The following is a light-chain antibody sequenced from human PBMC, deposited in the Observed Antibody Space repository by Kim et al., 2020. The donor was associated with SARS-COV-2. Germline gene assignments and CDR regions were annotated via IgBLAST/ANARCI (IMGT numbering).Light chain of an antibody. CDR2: DNN. J-gene: IGLJ2*01. Sequence: GQKVTISCTGSNPNIGNNYVSWYQQLPGTAPKLLIYDNNKRPSGIPDRFSGSKSGTSATLGITGLQTGDEADYYCGTWDSSLSAVVFGGGTQLTVL. CDR1: NPNIGNNY. CDR3: GTWDSSLSAVV. V-gene: IGLV1-51*01.